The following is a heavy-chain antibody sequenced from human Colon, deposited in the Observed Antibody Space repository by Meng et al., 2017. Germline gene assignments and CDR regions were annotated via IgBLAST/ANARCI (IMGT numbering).Heavy chain of an antibody. CDR1: GFTFSSYW. D-gene: IGHD6-19*01. V-gene: IGHV3-74*01. J-gene: IGHJ4*02. CDR2: INSDGSST. CDR3: ARVKQWLAEEYYFDY. Sequence: GESLKISCAASGFTFSSYWMHWVRQAPGKGLVLVSRINSDGSSTSYADSVKGRFTISRDNAKNTLYLQMNSLRAEDTAVYYCARVKQWLAEEYYFDYWGQGTLVTVSS.